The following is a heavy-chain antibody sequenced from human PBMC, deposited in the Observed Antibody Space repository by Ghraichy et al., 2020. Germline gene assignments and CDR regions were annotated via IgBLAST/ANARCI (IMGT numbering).Heavy chain of an antibody. D-gene: IGHD6-13*01. CDR2: ISSSSSYI. CDR3: AREGRHSSSWPLRRNWYFDL. Sequence: GESLNISCAASGFTFSSYSMNWVRQAPGKGLEWVSSISSSSSYIYYADSVKGRFTISRDNAKNSLYLQMNSLRAEDTAVYYCAREGRHSSSWPLRRNWYFDLWGRGTLVTVSS. CDR1: GFTFSSYS. V-gene: IGHV3-21*01. J-gene: IGHJ2*01.